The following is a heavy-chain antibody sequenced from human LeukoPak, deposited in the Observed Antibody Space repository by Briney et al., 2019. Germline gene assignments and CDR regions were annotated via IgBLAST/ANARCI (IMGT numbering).Heavy chain of an antibody. CDR2: MHYRGST. CDR1: GGSVSSGSYY. D-gene: IGHD5-18*01. Sequence: PSETLSLTCTVSGGSVSSGSYYWSWIRPPPGKGLEWIGYMHYRGSTNYNPSLKSRVTISVDTSKNQFSLTLGSVTAADTAVYYCARDLDNYGIIDYWGQGTLVTVSS. J-gene: IGHJ4*02. CDR3: ARDLDNYGIIDY. V-gene: IGHV4-61*01.